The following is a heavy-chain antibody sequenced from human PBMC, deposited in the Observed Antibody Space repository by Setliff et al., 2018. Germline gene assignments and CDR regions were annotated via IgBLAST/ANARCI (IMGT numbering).Heavy chain of an antibody. Sequence: ASVKVSCKASGFVFTNYAITWVRQAPGQGLEWMGWINTNTGNPSYAQGFTGRFVFSLDTSVSTAYLQISSLKAEDTAVYYCARASRFGTTVYRGDYYMDVWGKGTTVTVSS. V-gene: IGHV7-4-1*02. CDR1: GFVFTNYA. D-gene: IGHD4-4*01. CDR2: INTNTGNP. CDR3: ARASRFGTTVYRGDYYMDV. J-gene: IGHJ6*03.